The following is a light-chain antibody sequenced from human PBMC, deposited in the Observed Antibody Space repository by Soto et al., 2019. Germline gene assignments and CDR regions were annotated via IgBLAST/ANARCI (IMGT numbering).Light chain of an antibody. CDR3: QQYGSSPPWT. Sequence: EIVLTQSPGTLSLSPGERATLSCRASQSVSSSYLAWYQQKPGQAPRLPIYGASSRATGIPDRFSGSGSGTDFTLTISRLEPEDVAVYYCQQYGSSPPWTFGQGTKVEIK. CDR2: GAS. V-gene: IGKV3-20*01. J-gene: IGKJ1*01. CDR1: QSVSSSY.